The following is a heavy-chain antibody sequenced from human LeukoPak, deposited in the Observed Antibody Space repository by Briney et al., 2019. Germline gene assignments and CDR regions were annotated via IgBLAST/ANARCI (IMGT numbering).Heavy chain of an antibody. CDR1: GFTFSSYG. CDR2: ISGSGGST. Sequence: GALRLSCAASGFTFSSYGMSWVRQPPGKGLQWVSAISGSGGSTYYADSVKGRFTISRDNSKNTLYLQMNSLRAEDTAVYYCAELGITMIGGVWGKGTRSPSPQ. V-gene: IGHV3-23*01. D-gene: IGHD3-10*02. J-gene: IGHJ6*04. CDR3: AELGITMIGGV.